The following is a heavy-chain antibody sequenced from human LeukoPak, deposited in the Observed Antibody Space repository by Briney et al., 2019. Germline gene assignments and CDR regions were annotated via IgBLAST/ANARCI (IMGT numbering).Heavy chain of an antibody. CDR1: GYTLTELS. Sequence: ASVKVSCKVSGYTLTELSMHWVRQAPGKGLEWMGGFDPEDGETIYAQKFQGRVTMTEDTSTDTAYMELSSLRSEDTAVYYCATAGGYSGSPPFDYWGQGTLVTVSS. V-gene: IGHV1-24*01. D-gene: IGHD1-26*01. CDR2: FDPEDGET. CDR3: ATAGGYSGSPPFDY. J-gene: IGHJ4*02.